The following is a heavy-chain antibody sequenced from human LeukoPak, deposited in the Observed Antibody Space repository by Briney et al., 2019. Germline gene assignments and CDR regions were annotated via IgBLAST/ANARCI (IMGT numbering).Heavy chain of an antibody. CDR2: IYTDGGA. D-gene: IGHD6-19*01. J-gene: IGHJ6*02. CDR1: GFTVSSNH. V-gene: IGHV3-53*01. Sequence: GGSLGLSCAASGFTVSSNHMSWVRQAPGKGLEWASIIYTDGGAYYADSVKGRFTISRDSSNNTLYLQMNSLKAEDTAVYYCAKRPPSVAGVTYGMDVWGQGTTVTVSS. CDR3: AKRPPSVAGVTYGMDV.